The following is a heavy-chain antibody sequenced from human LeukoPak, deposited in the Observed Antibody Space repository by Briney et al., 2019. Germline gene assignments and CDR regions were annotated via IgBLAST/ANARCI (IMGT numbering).Heavy chain of an antibody. Sequence: GGSLRLSCAGSGFPFSSHGMNWVRQAPGKGLEWVSAISGTGGTTYYADSVKGRFTVSRDTSKNSLYLQMSSLTAADTAVYYCAKDRSIGTYYTFDHWGQGTLVTVSS. CDR2: ISGTGGTT. D-gene: IGHD1-26*01. V-gene: IGHV3-23*01. J-gene: IGHJ4*02. CDR3: AKDRSIGTYYTFDH. CDR1: GFPFSSHG.